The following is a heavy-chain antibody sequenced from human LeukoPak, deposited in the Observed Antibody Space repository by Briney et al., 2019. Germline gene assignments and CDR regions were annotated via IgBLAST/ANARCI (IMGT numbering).Heavy chain of an antibody. CDR1: GGSFSGYY. J-gene: IGHJ4*02. V-gene: IGHV4-34*01. Sequence: SETLSRTCAVYGGSFSGYYWSWIRQPPGKGLEWIGEINHSGSTNYNPSLKSRVTISVDTSKNQFSLKLSSVTAADTAVYYCARGLGIVATTEYYFDYWGQGTLVTVSS. CDR2: INHSGST. CDR3: ARGLGIVATTEYYFDY. D-gene: IGHD5-12*01.